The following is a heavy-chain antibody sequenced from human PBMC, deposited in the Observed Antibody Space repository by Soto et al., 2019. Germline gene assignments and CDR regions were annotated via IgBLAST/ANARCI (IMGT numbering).Heavy chain of an antibody. CDR1: SGPDRSHN. Sequence: QVQLQQSGPRLVKPSETLSLTCTVSSGPDRSHNWGWIRQPPGRGLEWIGYVYYTGDTAYNPSLRSPVSISADTSTNDTSLTLSSVTAADTAVYYCVRQGIDYLHGLVDVWGQGTTVSVSS. CDR3: VRQGIDYLHGLVDV. J-gene: IGHJ6*02. CDR2: VYYTGDT. D-gene: IGHD4-17*01. V-gene: IGHV4-59*08.